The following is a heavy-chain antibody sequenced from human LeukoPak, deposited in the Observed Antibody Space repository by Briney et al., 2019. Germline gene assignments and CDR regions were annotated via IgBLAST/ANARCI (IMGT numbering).Heavy chain of an antibody. J-gene: IGHJ4*02. D-gene: IGHD5-18*01. CDR1: GGSISSYY. CDR2: IYYSGST. CDR3: ARGGYSYGYDFDY. Sequence: SEALSLTCTVSGGSISSYYWSWIRQPPGKGLEWIGYIYYSGSTNYNPSLKSRVTISVDTSKNQFSLKLSSVTAADTAVYYCARGGYSYGYDFDYWGQGTLVTVSS. V-gene: IGHV4-59*01.